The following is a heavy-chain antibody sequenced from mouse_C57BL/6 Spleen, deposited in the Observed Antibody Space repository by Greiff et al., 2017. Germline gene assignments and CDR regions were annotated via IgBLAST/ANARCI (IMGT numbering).Heavy chain of an antibody. D-gene: IGHD3-3*01. CDR2: IDPSDSYT. CDR3: ARQQGDGY. CDR1: GYTFTSYW. J-gene: IGHJ2*01. Sequence: QVQLQQPGAELVKPGASVKLSCKASGYTFTSYWMQWVKQRPGQGLEWIGEIDPSDSYTNYNQKFKGKATLTVDTSSSTAYMQLSSLTSEDSAVYYCARQQGDGYWGQGTTLTVSS. V-gene: IGHV1-50*01.